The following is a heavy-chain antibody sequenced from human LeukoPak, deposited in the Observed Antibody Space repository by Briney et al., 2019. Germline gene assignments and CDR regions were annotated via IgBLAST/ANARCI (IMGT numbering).Heavy chain of an antibody. D-gene: IGHD3-22*01. V-gene: IGHV5-10-1*01. Sequence: GESLKISCKGSGYSFTCYSISWVRQMPGKGLEWMGRIDPSDSYTNYSPSFQGHVTISADKSISTAYLQWSSLKASDTAMYYCARDYYDSSGYYFVAHWRQGTLVTVSS. CDR3: ARDYYDSSGYYFVAH. CDR2: IDPSDSYT. J-gene: IGHJ4*02. CDR1: GYSFTCYS.